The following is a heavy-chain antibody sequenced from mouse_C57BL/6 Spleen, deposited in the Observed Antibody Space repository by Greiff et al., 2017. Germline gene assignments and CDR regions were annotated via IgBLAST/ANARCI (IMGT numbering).Heavy chain of an antibody. V-gene: IGHV1-74*01. CDR1: GYTFTSYW. Sequence: QVQLQQPGAELVKPGASVKVSCKASGYTFTSYWMHWVKQRPGQGLEWIGRIHPSDSYTNYNQKFKGKATLTVDKSSSTAYMQLSSLTSEDSAVYYCAIGRITTDWYFDVWGTGTTVTVSS. D-gene: IGHD1-1*01. CDR2: IHPSDSYT. CDR3: AIGRITTDWYFDV. J-gene: IGHJ1*03.